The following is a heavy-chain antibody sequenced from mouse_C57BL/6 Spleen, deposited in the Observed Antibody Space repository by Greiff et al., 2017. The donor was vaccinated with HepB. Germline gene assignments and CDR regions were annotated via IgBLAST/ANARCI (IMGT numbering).Heavy chain of an antibody. V-gene: IGHV7-3*01. J-gene: IGHJ4*01. D-gene: IGHD2-4*01. CDR3: ARSDDYDLYAMDY. CDR1: GFTFTDYY. CDR2: IRNKANGYTT. Sequence: EVKLMESGGGLVQPGGSLSLSCAASGFTFTDYYMSWVRQPPGKALEWLGFIRNKANGYTTEYSASVKGRFTISRDNSQSILYLQMNALRAEDSATYYCARSDDYDLYAMDYWGQGTSVTVSS.